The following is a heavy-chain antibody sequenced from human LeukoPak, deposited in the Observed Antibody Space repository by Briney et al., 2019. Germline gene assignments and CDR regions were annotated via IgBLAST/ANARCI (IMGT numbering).Heavy chain of an antibody. CDR2: IRYDGSNK. CDR1: GFTFSSYW. Sequence: PGGSLRLSCAASGFTFSSYWMSWVRQAPGKGLEWVAFIRYDGSNKYYADSVKGRFTISRDNSKNTLYLQMNSLRAEDTAVYYCAKEQAPYCSSTSCKTFDYWGQGTLVTVSS. J-gene: IGHJ4*02. V-gene: IGHV3-30*02. D-gene: IGHD2-2*01. CDR3: AKEQAPYCSSTSCKTFDY.